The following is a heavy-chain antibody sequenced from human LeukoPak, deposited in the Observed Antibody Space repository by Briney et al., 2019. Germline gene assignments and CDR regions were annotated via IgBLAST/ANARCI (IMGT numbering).Heavy chain of an antibody. Sequence: GGSLRLSCAASGFTFSSYAMHWVRQAPGKGLEWVAVISYDGSNKYYADSVKGRFTISRDNSKNTLYLQMNSLRAEDTAVYYRARETVGYFDYWGQGTLVTVSS. V-gene: IGHV3-30*01. J-gene: IGHJ4*02. CDR3: ARETVGYFDY. CDR2: ISYDGSNK. CDR1: GFTFSSYA. D-gene: IGHD4-17*01.